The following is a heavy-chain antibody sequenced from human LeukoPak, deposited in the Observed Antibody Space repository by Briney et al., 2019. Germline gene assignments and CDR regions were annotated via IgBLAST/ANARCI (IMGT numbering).Heavy chain of an antibody. V-gene: IGHV3-23*01. Sequence: PGGSLRLSCEASGFTFHTYAIYWVRQAPGKGLEGASGICGSGGCTYYADSVKGRFTIHRDNSKNTVYLQMNSLTADDAAVYYCAKTTVGYSSGRYPGWPADCWGQGTLVTVSS. D-gene: IGHD6-19*01. CDR1: GFTFHTYA. CDR3: AKTTVGYSSGRYPGWPADC. CDR2: ICGSGGCT. J-gene: IGHJ4*02.